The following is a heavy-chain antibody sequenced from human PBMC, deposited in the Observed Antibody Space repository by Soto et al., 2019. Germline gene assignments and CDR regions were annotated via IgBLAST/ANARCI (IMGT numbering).Heavy chain of an antibody. Sequence: QVHLLQSGAEVKKPGASVKVSCKVSGHTLTELSMHWVRQAPGSGLEWMGGFDPEDGETIFAQKFQGRVTMTEDTSTDSTYMDLTSRRSEGTAVYYCAAGGTRWLHSALDYWGQGTVVSISS. CDR2: FDPEDGET. CDR1: GHTLTELS. V-gene: IGHV1-24*01. D-gene: IGHD1-1*01. J-gene: IGHJ4*02. CDR3: AAGGTRWLHSALDY.